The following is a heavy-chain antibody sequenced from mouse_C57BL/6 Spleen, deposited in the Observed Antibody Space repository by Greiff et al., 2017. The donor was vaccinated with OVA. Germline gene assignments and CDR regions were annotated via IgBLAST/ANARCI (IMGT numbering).Heavy chain of an antibody. CDR2: IDPEDGDT. CDR3: TEDYGSSYDWFAY. J-gene: IGHJ3*01. D-gene: IGHD1-1*01. CDR1: GFNIKDYY. V-gene: IGHV14-1*01. Sequence: VQLQQSGAELVRPGASVKLSCTASGFNIKDYYMHWVKQRPEQGLEWIGRIDPEDGDTEYAPKFQGKATMTADTSSNTAYLQLSSLTSEDTAVYYWTEDYGSSYDWFAYWGQGTLVTVSA.